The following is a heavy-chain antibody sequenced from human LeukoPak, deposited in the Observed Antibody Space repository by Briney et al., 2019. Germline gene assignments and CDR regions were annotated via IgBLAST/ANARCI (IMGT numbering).Heavy chain of an antibody. D-gene: IGHD3-22*01. Sequence: QSGGSLRLSCAASGFTFSSYAMSWVRQAPGKGLEWVSAISGSGGSTYYADSVKGRFTISRDNSKNTLYLQMNSLRAEDTAVYYCAAIQWLSRTLSFDYWGQGTLVTVSS. V-gene: IGHV3-23*01. CDR1: GFTFSSYA. CDR2: ISGSGGST. J-gene: IGHJ4*02. CDR3: AAIQWLSRTLSFDY.